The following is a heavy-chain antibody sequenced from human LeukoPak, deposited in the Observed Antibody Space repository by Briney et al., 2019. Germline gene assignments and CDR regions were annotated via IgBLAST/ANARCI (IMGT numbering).Heavy chain of an antibody. CDR3: ATARGYCSGGSCYSFDY. CDR2: FDPEDGET. V-gene: IGHV1-24*01. Sequence: ASVKVSCKVSGYTLTELSMHWVRQAPGKGLEWMGGFDPEDGETIYAQKFQGRVTMTEDTSTDTAYMELSSLRSEDTAVYYCATARGYCSGGSCYSFDYWGQGTLVTVSS. D-gene: IGHD2-15*01. CDR1: GYTLTELS. J-gene: IGHJ4*02.